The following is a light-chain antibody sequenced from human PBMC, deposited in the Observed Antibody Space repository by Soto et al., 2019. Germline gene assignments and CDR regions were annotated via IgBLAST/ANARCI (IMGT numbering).Light chain of an antibody. J-gene: IGKJ3*01. V-gene: IGKV3-15*01. CDR2: GTS. CDR3: QQYDNWPFT. Sequence: EVVMTQSPATLSVSPGEVATLSCRASQSVSSKLAWYQQKPGQAPRLLIYGTSTRATGIPARFSGSESGTEFALAISGLQSEDFAVDYCQQYDNWPFTFGPGTKVDIK. CDR1: QSVSSK.